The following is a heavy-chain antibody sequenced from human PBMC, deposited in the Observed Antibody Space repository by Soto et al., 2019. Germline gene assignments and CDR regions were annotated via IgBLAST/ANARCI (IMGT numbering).Heavy chain of an antibody. J-gene: IGHJ4*02. Sequence: EVQLVESGGGLVKPGGSLRLSCAASGFTFSSYSMNWVRQAPGKGLEWVSSISSSSSYIYYADSVKGRFTISRDNAKNSLYLQMHSLRAEDTAVYYCARAPIFGVVPAFDYWGQGTLVTVSS. CDR2: ISSSSSYI. CDR1: GFTFSSYS. CDR3: ARAPIFGVVPAFDY. V-gene: IGHV3-21*01. D-gene: IGHD3-3*01.